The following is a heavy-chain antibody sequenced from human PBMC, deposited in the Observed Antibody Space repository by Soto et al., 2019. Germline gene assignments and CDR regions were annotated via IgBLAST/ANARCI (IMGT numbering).Heavy chain of an antibody. CDR1: GGSFSGYY. J-gene: IGHJ4*02. CDR3: AREGGGHCSGGSCYVDY. Sequence: QVQLQQWGAGLLKPSETLSLTCAVYGGSFSGYYWSWIRQPPGKGLEWIGETNHSGSTNYNPSLKSRSTIVVDTSKHQCCLKLSSVIAACTAVYYCAREGGGHCSGGSCYVDYWGQGTLVTVSS. V-gene: IGHV4-34*01. D-gene: IGHD2-15*01. CDR2: TNHSGST.